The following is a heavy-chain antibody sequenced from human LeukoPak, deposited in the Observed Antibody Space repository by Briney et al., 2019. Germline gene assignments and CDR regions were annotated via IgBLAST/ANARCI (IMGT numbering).Heavy chain of an antibody. Sequence: PGGSLRLSCAASGFTFSDHYMDWVRQAPGKGLEWVGRTGNKANSYTTEYAASVKGRFTISRDDSKNSLYLQMNSLKTEDTAVYYCARVQARWLQPIDYWGQGTLVTVSS. CDR2: TGNKANSYTT. V-gene: IGHV3-72*01. CDR1: GFTFSDHY. CDR3: ARVQARWLQPIDY. J-gene: IGHJ4*02. D-gene: IGHD5-24*01.